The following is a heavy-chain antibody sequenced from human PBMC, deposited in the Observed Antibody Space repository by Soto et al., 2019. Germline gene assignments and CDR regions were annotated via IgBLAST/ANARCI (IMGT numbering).Heavy chain of an antibody. CDR2: IWYDGSNK. CDR3: ARGAYCSGGSCYSPPYDY. J-gene: IGHJ4*02. CDR1: GFTFSGYG. Sequence: GGSLRLSCTASGFTFSGYGMHWVRQAPGKGLEWVAVIWYDGSNKYYGDSVKGRFTISRDNSKNTLWLQMNTLRAEDTAVYYCARGAYCSGGSCYSPPYDYWGQGTLVTVSS. V-gene: IGHV3-33*01. D-gene: IGHD2-15*01.